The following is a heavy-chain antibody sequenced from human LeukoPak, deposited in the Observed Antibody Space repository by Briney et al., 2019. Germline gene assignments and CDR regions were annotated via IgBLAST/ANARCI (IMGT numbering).Heavy chain of an antibody. D-gene: IGHD3-10*01. CDR2: IYYRGST. V-gene: IGHV4-39*02. J-gene: IGHJ4*02. CDR1: GGSISNSSFY. CDR3: ARLFLRFGEFSFDY. Sequence: SETLSLTCTVSGGSISNSSFYWGWILQPPGKGLEWIGNIYYRGSTYYNSSLKSRVSISVDTSKNYFSLKMSSVTAADTAVYYCARLFLRFGEFSFDYWGQGTLVTVSS.